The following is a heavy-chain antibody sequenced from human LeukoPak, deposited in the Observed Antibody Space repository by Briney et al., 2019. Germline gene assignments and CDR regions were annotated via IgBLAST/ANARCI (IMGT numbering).Heavy chain of an antibody. D-gene: IGHD3-9*01. J-gene: IGHJ6*03. CDR1: GGSISSGSYY. CDR3: ARVGGGVLRYFDWLPRGYYYYMDV. CDR2: IYTSGST. V-gene: IGHV4-61*02. Sequence: SQTLSLTCTVFGGSISSGSYYWSWIRQPAGKGLEWIGRIYTSGSTNYNPSLKSRVTISVDTSKNQFSLKLSSVTAADTAVYYCARVGGGVLRYFDWLPRGYYYYMDVWGKGTTVTVSS.